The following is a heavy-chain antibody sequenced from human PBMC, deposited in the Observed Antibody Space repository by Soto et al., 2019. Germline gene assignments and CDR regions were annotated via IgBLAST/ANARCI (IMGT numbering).Heavy chain of an antibody. D-gene: IGHD5-12*01. CDR1: GFTLSRYG. CDR3: ERYMEHGDIVSTIVHQYSFLGMDV. CDR2: IWYDGSNK. Sequence: QVKVVESGGGGVQAGRSLRLSCEVSGFTLSRYGMHLVRQAPGKGLEWVAFIWYDGSNKNYGDSVKGRFTVSRDDLRNKVDLQMKSLRAEDTAVYYCERYMEHGDIVSTIVHQYSFLGMDVWGQGTTVTVS. J-gene: IGHJ6*02. V-gene: IGHV3-33*01.